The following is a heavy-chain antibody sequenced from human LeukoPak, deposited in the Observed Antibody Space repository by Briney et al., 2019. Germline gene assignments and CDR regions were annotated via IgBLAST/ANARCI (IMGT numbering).Heavy chain of an antibody. CDR3: ARDVSGYGGGFPPGY. CDR2: ISSSGSTI. J-gene: IGHJ4*02. V-gene: IGHV3-11*04. D-gene: IGHD5-12*01. CDR1: GFTFDDYG. Sequence: GGSLRLSCAASGFTFDDYGMSWVRQAPGKGLEWVSYISSSGSTIYYADSVKGRFTISRDNAKNSLYLQMNSLRAEDTAVYYCARDVSGYGGGFPPGYWGQGTLVTVSS.